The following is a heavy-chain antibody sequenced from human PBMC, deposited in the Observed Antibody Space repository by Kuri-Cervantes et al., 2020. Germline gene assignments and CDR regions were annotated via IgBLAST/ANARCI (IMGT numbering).Heavy chain of an antibody. CDR3: ARETKWAPDY. CDR1: GYTFTGYY. D-gene: IGHD1-26*01. V-gene: IGHV1-8*02. CDR2: MNPNSGNT. J-gene: IGHJ4*02. Sequence: ASVKVSCKASGYTFTGYYMHWVRQAPGQGLEWMGWMNPNSGNTGYAQKFQDRVTMTRNTSISTAYMELSSLRSEDTAVYYCARETKWAPDYWGQGTLVTVSS.